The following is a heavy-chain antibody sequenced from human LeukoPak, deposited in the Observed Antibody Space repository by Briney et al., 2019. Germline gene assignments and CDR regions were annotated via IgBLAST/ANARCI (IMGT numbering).Heavy chain of an antibody. CDR3: AREVGYCSGGICYSADY. CDR2: IYYSGST. J-gene: IGHJ4*02. CDR1: GGSISSGDYY. Sequence: SETLSLTCTVSGGSISSGDYYWSWIRQPPGKGLEWIGYIYYSGSTYYNPSLKSRVTISVDTSKNQFSLKLSSVTAADTAVYYCAREVGYCSGGICYSADYWGQGTLVTVSS. D-gene: IGHD2-15*01. V-gene: IGHV4-30-4*01.